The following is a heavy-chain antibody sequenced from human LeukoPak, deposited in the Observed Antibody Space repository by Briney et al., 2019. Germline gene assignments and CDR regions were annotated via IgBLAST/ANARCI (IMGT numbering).Heavy chain of an antibody. CDR1: GASIRSGDYY. CDR2: IYDSGST. D-gene: IGHD2-15*01. J-gene: IGHJ3*02. Sequence: PSETPSLTCTVSGASIRSGDYYWSWIRQPPGKGLEWIGYIYDSGSTYYNPSLKSRITISVDTSENRFSLKLSSVTATDTAVYYCARDCSGGSCYGALDIWGQGTMVTVSS. CDR3: ARDCSGGSCYGALDI. V-gene: IGHV4-30-4*01.